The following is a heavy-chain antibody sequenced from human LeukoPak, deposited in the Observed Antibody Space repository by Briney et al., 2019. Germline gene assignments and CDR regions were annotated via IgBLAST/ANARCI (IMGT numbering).Heavy chain of an antibody. V-gene: IGHV4-59*01. CDR1: GGSISSYY. J-gene: IGHJ4*02. D-gene: IGHD6-13*01. CDR3: ARSLRKQLVPTFDY. CDR2: IYYSGST. Sequence: SETLSLTCTVSGGSISSYYWSWIRQPPGKGLEWIGYIYYSGSTNYNPSLKSRVTISVDTSKNQFSLKLSSVTAADTAVYYCARSLRKQLVPTFDYWGQGTLVTVSS.